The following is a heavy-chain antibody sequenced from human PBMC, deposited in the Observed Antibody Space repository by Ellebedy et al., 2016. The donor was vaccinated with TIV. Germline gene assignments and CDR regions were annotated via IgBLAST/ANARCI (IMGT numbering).Heavy chain of an antibody. CDR2: INHSGST. J-gene: IGHJ5*02. CDR3: ARLHYDILTGYSLNWFDP. Sequence: MPGGSLRLSCAASGLTFTNAWMNRVRQPPGKGLEWIGEINHSGSTNYNPSLKSRVTISVDTSKNQFSLKLSSVTAADTAVYYCARLHYDILTGYSLNWFDPWGQGTLVTVSS. CDR1: GLTFTNAW. D-gene: IGHD3-9*01. V-gene: IGHV4-34*01.